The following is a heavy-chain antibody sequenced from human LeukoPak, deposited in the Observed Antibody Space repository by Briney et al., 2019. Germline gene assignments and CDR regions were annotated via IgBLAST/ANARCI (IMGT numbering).Heavy chain of an antibody. Sequence: GGSLRLSCAASGFTFSSYGMHWVRQAPGKGLEGVAFIRYDGSNKYYADSVKGRFTISRANSKNTLSLQMNSLRAEDTAVYYCAKSELRYFDWLPYYYYMDVWGKGTTVTISS. V-gene: IGHV3-30*02. CDR3: AKSELRYFDWLPYYYYMDV. CDR2: IRYDGSNK. CDR1: GFTFSSYG. D-gene: IGHD3-9*01. J-gene: IGHJ6*03.